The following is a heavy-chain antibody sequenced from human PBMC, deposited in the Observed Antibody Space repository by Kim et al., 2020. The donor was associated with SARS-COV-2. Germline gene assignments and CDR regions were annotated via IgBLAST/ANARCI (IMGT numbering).Heavy chain of an antibody. CDR3: ARHLRNWYFDL. Sequence: SETLSLTCSVSGGSISSSDYYWGWIRQPPGKGLEWIATIYYSGTTYYNPSLKGRVTISVDTSKKPFSLRLSSVTAAVAAVYYCARHLRNWYFDLWGRGTLVTVSS. V-gene: IGHV4-39*01. CDR1: GGSISSSDYY. J-gene: IGHJ2*01. CDR2: IYYSGTT.